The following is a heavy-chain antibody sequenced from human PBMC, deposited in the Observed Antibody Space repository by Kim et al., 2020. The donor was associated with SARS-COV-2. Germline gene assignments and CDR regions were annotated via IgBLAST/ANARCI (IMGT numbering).Heavy chain of an antibody. D-gene: IGHD5-12*01. CDR2: IYPGDSDT. CDR1: GYSFTSYW. J-gene: IGHJ4*02. CDR3: ARHVPDLRDGYNHCPYLD. Sequence: GESLKISCKGSGYSFTSYWIGWVRQMPGKGLEWMGIIYPGDSDTRYSPSFQGQVTISADKSISTAYLQWSSLKASDTAMYYCARHVPDLRDGYNHCPYLDWGQGTLVTVSS. V-gene: IGHV5-51*01.